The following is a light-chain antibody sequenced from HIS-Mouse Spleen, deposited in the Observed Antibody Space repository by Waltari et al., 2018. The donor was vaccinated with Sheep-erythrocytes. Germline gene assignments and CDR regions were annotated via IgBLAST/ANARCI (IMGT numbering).Light chain of an antibody. CDR3: SSYAGSNNWV. CDR1: SSDVGGYNY. J-gene: IGLJ3*02. CDR2: EVS. V-gene: IGLV2-8*01. Sequence: QSALTQPPSASGSPGQSVTISCTGTSSDVGGYNYVSWYQQHPGKAPKLMIYEVSTRPSGVPDRFSGSKSGNTASLTVSGLQAGDEADYYCSSYAGSNNWVFGGGPKLTVL.